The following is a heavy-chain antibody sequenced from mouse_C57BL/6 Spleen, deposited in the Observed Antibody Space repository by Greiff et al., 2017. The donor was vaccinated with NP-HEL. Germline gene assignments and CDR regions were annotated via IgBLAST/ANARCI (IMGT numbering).Heavy chain of an antibody. CDR3: ARTYSNYAWFAY. J-gene: IGHJ3*01. D-gene: IGHD2-5*01. Sequence: EVQLQQSGPGLVKPSQSLSLTCSVTGYSITSGYYWNWIRQFPGNKLEWMGYISYDGSNNYNPSLKNRISITRDTSKNQSFLKLNSVTTEDTATYYCARTYSNYAWFAYWGQGTLVTVSA. V-gene: IGHV3-6*01. CDR2: ISYDGSN. CDR1: GYSITSGYY.